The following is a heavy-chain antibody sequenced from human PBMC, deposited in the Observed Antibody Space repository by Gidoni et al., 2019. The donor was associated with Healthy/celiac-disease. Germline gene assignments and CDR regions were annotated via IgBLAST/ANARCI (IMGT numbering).Heavy chain of an antibody. CDR1: GGSISSSSYY. V-gene: IGHV4-39*01. D-gene: IGHD3-3*01. CDR3: EADDGGSGYYGPSYYYYYYMDV. J-gene: IGHJ6*03. Sequence: QLQLQESGPGLVKPSETLSLTCTVSGGSISSSSYYWGWIRQPPGKGLELIGSIYYSGSTYYNPSLKSRVTISVDTSKNQFSLKLSSVTAADTAVYYCEADDGGSGYYGPSYYYYYYMDVWGKGTTVTVSS. CDR2: IYYSGST.